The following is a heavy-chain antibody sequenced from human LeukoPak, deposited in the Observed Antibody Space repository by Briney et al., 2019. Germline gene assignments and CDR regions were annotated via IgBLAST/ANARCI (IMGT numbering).Heavy chain of an antibody. D-gene: IGHD3-22*01. CDR2: IYYSGST. V-gene: IGHV4-59*01. J-gene: IGHJ6*03. Sequence: SETLSLTCTVSGGSISSYYWSWIRQPPGKGLEWIGYIYYSGSTNYNPSLKSRVTISVDTSKNQFSLKLSSVTAADTAVCYCARSMIVVVSDYYYYYMDVWGKGTTVTVSS. CDR1: GGSISSYY. CDR3: ARSMIVVVSDYYYYYMDV.